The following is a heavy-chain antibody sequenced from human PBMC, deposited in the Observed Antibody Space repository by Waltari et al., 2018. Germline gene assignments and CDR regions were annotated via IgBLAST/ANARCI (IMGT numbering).Heavy chain of an antibody. CDR1: GLTRSRYT. J-gene: IGHJ4*02. Sequence: EVQLLESGGGLVQPGGSLRLSCVASGLTRSRYTMSWVRQAPGKGLEWVSSMGGSGISTYYADSVKGRFTISRDNSKDTLYLQINSLRAEDTAVYYCAKDIAPAGTRYFDYWGQGTLVTVSS. CDR2: MGGSGIST. CDR3: AKDIAPAGTRYFDY. D-gene: IGHD6-13*01. V-gene: IGHV3-23*01.